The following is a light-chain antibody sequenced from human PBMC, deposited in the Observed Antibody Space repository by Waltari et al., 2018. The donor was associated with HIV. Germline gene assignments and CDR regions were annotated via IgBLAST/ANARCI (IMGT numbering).Light chain of an antibody. J-gene: IGLJ3*02. CDR2: GKN. CDR3: NSRDSSGNHNWV. CDR1: SLRSYY. Sequence: SSELTQDPAVSVALGQTVRITCQGDSLRSYYASWYQQKPGQAPVLVIYGKNNRPSGIPDRVAGSSSGNTASLTITGAQAEDDADYYCNSRDSSGNHNWVFGGGTKLTVL. V-gene: IGLV3-19*01.